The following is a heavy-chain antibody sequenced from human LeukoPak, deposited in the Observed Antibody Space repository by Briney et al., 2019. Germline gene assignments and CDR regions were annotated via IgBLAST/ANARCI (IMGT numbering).Heavy chain of an antibody. V-gene: IGHV3-23*01. CDR1: GFTFSTYA. CDR3: AKRIEERYYYYYMDV. J-gene: IGHJ6*03. D-gene: IGHD2-21*01. CDR2: IGGSGGST. Sequence: PGGSLRLSCAASGFTFSTYAMSWVRQAPGKGLEWVSAIGGSGGSTYYADSVKGRFTISRDNSKNTLYLQMNSLRAEDTAVYYCAKRIEERYYYYYMDVWGKGTTVTVSS.